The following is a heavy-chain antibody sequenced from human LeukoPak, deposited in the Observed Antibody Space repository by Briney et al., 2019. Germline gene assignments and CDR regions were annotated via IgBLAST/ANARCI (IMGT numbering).Heavy chain of an antibody. CDR3: ARHVGIAAAGTGWFDP. D-gene: IGHD6-13*01. J-gene: IGHJ5*02. CDR2: IYPGDSDT. CDR1: GYSFTSYW. Sequence: GESLKNSYKGSGYSFTSYWIGWVRQMPGKGLEWMGIIYPGDSDTRYSPSFQGQVTISADKSISTAYLQWSSLKASDTAMYYCARHVGIAAAGTGWFDPWGQGTLVTVSS. V-gene: IGHV5-51*01.